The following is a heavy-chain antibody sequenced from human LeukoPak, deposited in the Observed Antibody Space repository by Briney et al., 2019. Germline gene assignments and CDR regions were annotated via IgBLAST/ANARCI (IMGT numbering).Heavy chain of an antibody. V-gene: IGHV4-34*01. J-gene: IGHJ4*02. CDR2: INHSGST. CDR3: ARGRGKWIQLWLS. Sequence: PETLSLTCAVYGGSFSGYYWSWIRQPPGKGLEWIGEINHSGSTNYNPSLKSRVTISVDTSKNQFSLKLSSVTAADTAVYYCARGRGKWIQLWLSWGQGTLVTVSS. CDR1: GGSFSGYY. D-gene: IGHD5-18*01.